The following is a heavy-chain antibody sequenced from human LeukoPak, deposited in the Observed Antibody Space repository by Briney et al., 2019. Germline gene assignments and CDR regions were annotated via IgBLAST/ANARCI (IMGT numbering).Heavy chain of an antibody. CDR3: ARAGDYDILTGYGFYWYFDL. CDR2: NSAYNGNT. D-gene: IGHD3-9*01. Sequence: ASVKVSCKASGYTFTSYGISWVRQAPGQGLEWMGWNSAYNGNTNYAQKLQGRVTMTTDTSTSTAYMELRSLRSDDTAVYYCARAGDYDILTGYGFYWYFDLWGRGTLVTVSS. CDR1: GYTFTSYG. V-gene: IGHV1-18*01. J-gene: IGHJ2*01.